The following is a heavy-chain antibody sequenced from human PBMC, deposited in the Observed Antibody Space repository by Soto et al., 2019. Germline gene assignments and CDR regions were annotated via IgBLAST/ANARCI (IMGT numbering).Heavy chain of an antibody. Sequence: GASVKVSCEASGYTFTSYYMHWVRQAPGQGLEWMGIINPSGGSTSYAQKLQGRVTMTRDTSTSTVYMELSSLRSEDTAVYYCARDSNYYDSSLVRGDFDYWGQGTLVTVSS. V-gene: IGHV1-46*01. CDR1: GYTFTSYY. CDR2: INPSGGST. D-gene: IGHD3-22*01. J-gene: IGHJ4*02. CDR3: ARDSNYYDSSLVRGDFDY.